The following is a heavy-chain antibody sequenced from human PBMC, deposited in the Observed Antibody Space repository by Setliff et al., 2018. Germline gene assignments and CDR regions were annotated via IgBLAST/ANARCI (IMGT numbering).Heavy chain of an antibody. D-gene: IGHD6-13*01. J-gene: IGHJ4*02. CDR1: GGSFSGYY. Sequence: SETLSLTCAVYGGSFSGYYWSWIRQPPGKGLEWIGEINHSGSTNYNPSLKSRVTISVDTSKNQFSLKLSSVTAADTAVYYCARGRIAAALYYFDYWGQG. V-gene: IGHV4-34*01. CDR3: ARGRIAAALYYFDY. CDR2: INHSGST.